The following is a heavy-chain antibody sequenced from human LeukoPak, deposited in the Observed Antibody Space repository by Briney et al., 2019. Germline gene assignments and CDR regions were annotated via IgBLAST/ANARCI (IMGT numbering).Heavy chain of an antibody. J-gene: IGHJ4*01. CDR3: ARGHHYFVSGSYYNF. V-gene: IGHV1-2*02. D-gene: IGHD3-10*01. Sequence: ASVKVSCKASGYTFTGYYRFWVRQAPGQGREWMGWVNPDSGGTNYAQKLQGRVTMTRDTSISTAYMELSRLTSDETAVFYCARGHHYFVSGSYYNFWGQGTLVTVSS. CDR1: GYTFTGYY. CDR2: VNPDSGGT.